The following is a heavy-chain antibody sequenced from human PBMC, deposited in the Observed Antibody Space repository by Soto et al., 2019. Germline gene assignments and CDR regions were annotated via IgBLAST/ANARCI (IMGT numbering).Heavy chain of an antibody. Sequence: PGGSLRLSCAASGFTFSSYAMSWVRQAPGKGLEWVSAISGSGGSTYYADSVKGRFTISRDNSKNTLYLQMNSLRAEDTAVYYCAKNIQLWLFLCGSGGSCGLDYWGQGTLVTVSS. CDR3: AKNIQLWLFLCGSGGSCGLDY. CDR1: GFTFSSYA. D-gene: IGHD2-15*01. J-gene: IGHJ4*02. V-gene: IGHV3-23*01. CDR2: ISGSGGST.